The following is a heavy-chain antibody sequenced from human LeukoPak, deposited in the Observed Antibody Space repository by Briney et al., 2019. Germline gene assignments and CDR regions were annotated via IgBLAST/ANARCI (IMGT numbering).Heavy chain of an antibody. Sequence: GGSLRLSCAASGFTVSSNYMSWVRQAPGKGLEWVSVIYSGGSTYYADSVKGRFTISRDNSKNTLYLQMNSLRAEDTAVYYCARDGQGCGDYLWDYWGQGTLVTVSS. J-gene: IGHJ4*02. D-gene: IGHD4-17*01. CDR2: IYSGGST. V-gene: IGHV3-53*01. CDR1: GFTVSSNY. CDR3: ARDGQGCGDYLWDY.